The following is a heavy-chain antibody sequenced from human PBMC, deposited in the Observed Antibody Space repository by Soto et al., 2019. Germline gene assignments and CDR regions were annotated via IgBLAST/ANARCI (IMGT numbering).Heavy chain of an antibody. CDR2: IIPIFGTA. V-gene: IGHV1-69*13. J-gene: IGHJ3*02. CDR1: GGTFSSYS. CDR3: ATYCSGGSCYPNDAFDI. Sequence: GASVKVSCKASGGTFSSYSISWVRQAPGQGLEWMGGIIPIFGTANYAQKFQGRVTITADESTSTAYMELSSLRSEDTAVYYCATYCSGGSCYPNDAFDIWGQGTMVTVSS. D-gene: IGHD2-15*01.